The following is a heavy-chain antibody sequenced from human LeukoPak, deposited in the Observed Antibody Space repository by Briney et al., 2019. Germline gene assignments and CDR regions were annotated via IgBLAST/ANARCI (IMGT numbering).Heavy chain of an antibody. J-gene: IGHJ6*03. V-gene: IGHV3-21*01. D-gene: IGHD3-10*01. CDR1: GFTFSSYE. Sequence: PGGSLRLSCAASGFTFSSYEMNWVRQAPGKGLEWVSSISSSSSYIYYADSVKGRFTISRDNAKNSLYLQMNSLRAEDTAVYYCARDFRYYGSGSYFDYYYYYMDVWGKGTTVTVSS. CDR2: ISSSSSYI. CDR3: ARDFRYYGSGSYFDYYYYYMDV.